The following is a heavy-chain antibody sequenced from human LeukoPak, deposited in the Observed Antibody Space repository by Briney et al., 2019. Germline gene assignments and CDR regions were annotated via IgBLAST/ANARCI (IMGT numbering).Heavy chain of an antibody. CDR1: GGTFSSYA. CDR2: IIPIFGTA. V-gene: IGHV1-69*13. Sequence: SVKVSCKASGGTFSSYAISWVRQAPGQGLEWMGGIIPIFGTANYAQKFQGRVTITADESTSTAYMELSSLRSEDTAVYYCARDYGSNSGLDYWGQGTLVTVSS. J-gene: IGHJ4*02. D-gene: IGHD4-23*01. CDR3: ARDYGSNSGLDY.